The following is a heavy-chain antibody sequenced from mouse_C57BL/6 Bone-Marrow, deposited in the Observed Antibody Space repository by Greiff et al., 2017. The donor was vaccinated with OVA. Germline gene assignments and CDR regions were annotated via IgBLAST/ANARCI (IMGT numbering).Heavy chain of an antibody. CDR1: GYTFTDYY. Sequence: VQLQQSGAELVKPGASVKISCKASGYTFTDYYINWVKQRPGQGLEWIGKIGPGSGSTYYNEKFKGKATLTADKSSSTAYMQLSSLTSEDSAVYFCARVGYYYGSSYAWFAYWGQGTLVTVSA. J-gene: IGHJ3*01. D-gene: IGHD1-1*01. CDR3: ARVGYYYGSSYAWFAY. V-gene: IGHV1-77*01. CDR2: IGPGSGST.